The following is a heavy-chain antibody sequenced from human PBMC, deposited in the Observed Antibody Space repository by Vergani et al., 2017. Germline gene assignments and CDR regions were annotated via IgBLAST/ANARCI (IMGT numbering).Heavy chain of an antibody. Sequence: EVQLVESGGDLVQPGRSLRLSCVGSGFTFSSYLMNWGRPAPGKGPGGFAYISSTSSSIYDADSVRGRFTISRDNGDYSLYLLMTSLRAEDSAVYFCARGQAGYQVRHGFNFDCWGQGTLVTVSS. CDR3: ARGQAGYQVRHGFNFDC. D-gene: IGHD2-2*01. V-gene: IGHV3-48*04. CDR1: GFTFSSYL. J-gene: IGHJ4*02. CDR2: ISSTSSSI.